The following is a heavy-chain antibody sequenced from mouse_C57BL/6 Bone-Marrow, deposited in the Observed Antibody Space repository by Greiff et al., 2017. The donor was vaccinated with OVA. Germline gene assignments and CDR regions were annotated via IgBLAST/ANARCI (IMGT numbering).Heavy chain of an antibody. CDR1: GYSFTGYY. V-gene: IGHV1-42*01. CDR3: ARWAKLGRRMDY. J-gene: IGHJ4*01. CDR2: INPSTGGT. D-gene: IGHD4-1*01. Sequence: VQLQQSGPELVKPGASVKISCKASGYSFTGYYMNWVKQSPEKSLEWIGEINPSTGGTTYNQKFKAKATLTVDQSSSTAYMQLKSLTSEDSAVYYCARWAKLGRRMDYWGQGTSVTVSS.